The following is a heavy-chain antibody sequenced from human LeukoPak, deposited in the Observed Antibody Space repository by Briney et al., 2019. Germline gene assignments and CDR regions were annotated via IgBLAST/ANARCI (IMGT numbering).Heavy chain of an antibody. CDR1: GFTFGDYF. V-gene: IGHV3-21*01. J-gene: IGHJ3*02. CDR2: ISSSSSDI. Sequence: PGGSLRLSCTASGFTFGDYFMNWVRQAPGKGLEWVSSISSSSSDIYYADSVKGRFTISRDNAKNSLNLQMNSLRAEDTAVYYCAKVGSADSFDIWGQGTMVTVSS. CDR3: AKVGSADSFDI. D-gene: IGHD3-10*01.